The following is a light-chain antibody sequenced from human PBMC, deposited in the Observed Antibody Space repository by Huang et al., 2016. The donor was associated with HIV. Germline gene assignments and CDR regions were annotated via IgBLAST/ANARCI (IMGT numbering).Light chain of an antibody. J-gene: IGKJ2*01. V-gene: IGKV3D-20*01. Sequence: EIVLTQSPASLSLSPGERAMLSCGASQRVSRRYLAWFQQKPGLPPMLLICDASVRSPGIPDRFSGGGSGTDFTLTISRLEPEDFAVYYCQQYGSSSYTFGQGTKLEIK. CDR2: DAS. CDR1: QRVSRRY. CDR3: QQYGSSSYT.